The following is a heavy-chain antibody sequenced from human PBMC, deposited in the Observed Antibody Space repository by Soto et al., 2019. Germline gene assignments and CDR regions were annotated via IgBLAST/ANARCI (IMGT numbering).Heavy chain of an antibody. J-gene: IGHJ4*02. CDR2: ISGSGGST. Sequence: GGSLRLSCAASGFTFSSYAMSWVRQAPGKGLEWVSAISGSGGSTYYADSVKGRFTISRDNSKNTLYLQMNSLRAEDTAVYYCAKVVPGVVIIQTTAYFDYWGQGTLVTVSS. CDR1: GFTFSSYA. V-gene: IGHV3-23*01. D-gene: IGHD3-3*01. CDR3: AKVVPGVVIIQTTAYFDY.